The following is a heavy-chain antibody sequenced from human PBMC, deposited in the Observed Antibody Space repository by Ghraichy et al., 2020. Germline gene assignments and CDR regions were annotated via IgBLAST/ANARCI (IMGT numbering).Heavy chain of an antibody. CDR3: ARDRGQWLVPFDY. CDR1: GGSVSSGSYY. D-gene: IGHD6-19*01. V-gene: IGHV4-61*01. Sequence: GSLRLSCTVSGGSVSSGSYYWSWIRQPPGKGLEWIGYIYYSGSTNYNPSLKSRVTISVDTSKNQFSLKLSSVTAADTAVYYCARDRGQWLVPFDYWGQGTLVTVSS. CDR2: IYYSGST. J-gene: IGHJ4*02.